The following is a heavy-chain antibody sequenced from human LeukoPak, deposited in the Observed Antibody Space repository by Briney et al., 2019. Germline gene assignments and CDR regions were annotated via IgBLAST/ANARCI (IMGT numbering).Heavy chain of an antibody. D-gene: IGHD2-2*01. J-gene: IGHJ4*02. CDR1: GYTFTRYA. Sequence: ASVKVSCKASGYTFTRYAISWVRQAPGQGLEWMGWIGAYNGNTNYAQNLQGRVTMTTDTSTSTAYMELRSLRSDDTAVYYCARDHQYDFDYWGQGTLVTVSS. CDR2: IGAYNGNT. CDR3: ARDHQYDFDY. V-gene: IGHV1-18*04.